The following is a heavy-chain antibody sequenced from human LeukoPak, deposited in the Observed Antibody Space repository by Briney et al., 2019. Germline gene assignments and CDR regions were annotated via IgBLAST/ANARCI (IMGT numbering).Heavy chain of an antibody. V-gene: IGHV4-31*03. J-gene: IGHJ4*02. CDR2: IYYSGST. Sequence: SETLSLTCTVSGGSISSGGYYWSWIRQHPGKGLEWIGYIYYSGSTYYNPSLKSRVTISVDTSKNQFSLKLSSVTAADTAVYYCARGTGTYYYGSGSYYIDYWGQGTLVTVSS. D-gene: IGHD3-10*01. CDR1: GGSISSGGYY. CDR3: ARGTGTYYYGSGSYYIDY.